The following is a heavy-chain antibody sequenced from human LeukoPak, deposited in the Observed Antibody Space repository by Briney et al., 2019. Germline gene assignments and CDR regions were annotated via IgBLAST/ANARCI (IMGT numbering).Heavy chain of an antibody. CDR2: IYHSGST. CDR3: ARAAARYSSGWYCDY. CDR1: GGSISSGGYY. D-gene: IGHD6-19*01. J-gene: IGHJ4*02. Sequence: SETLSLTCTVSGGSISSGGYYWSWIRQPPGKGLERIGYIYHSGSTYYNPSLKSRVTISVDTPKNQFSLKLSSVTAADTAVYYCARAAARYSSGWYCDYWGQGTLVTVSS. V-gene: IGHV4-30-2*01.